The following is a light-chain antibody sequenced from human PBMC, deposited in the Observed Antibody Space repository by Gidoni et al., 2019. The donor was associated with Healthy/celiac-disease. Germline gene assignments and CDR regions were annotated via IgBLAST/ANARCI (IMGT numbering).Light chain of an antibody. V-gene: IGKV1-9*01. Sequence: DIQLTQSPSFLSASVGDRVTITCRASQGISSYLAWYQQKPGKAPKLLIYAASTLQSGVPSRFSGSGSGTEFTLTISSLQPEDFATYYCQQLNSNREFTFGPGTKVDIK. CDR1: QGISSY. CDR3: QQLNSNREFT. CDR2: AAS. J-gene: IGKJ3*01.